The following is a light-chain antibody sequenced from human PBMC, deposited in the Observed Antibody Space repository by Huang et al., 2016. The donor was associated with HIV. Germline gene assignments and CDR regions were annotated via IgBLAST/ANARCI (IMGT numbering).Light chain of an antibody. V-gene: IGKV3-15*01. Sequence: IILRQSPATLSVSPGDRATLSCSTSQSVRSNLAGYKQKAGQAPRLLILGASPRATGVPARFSGSGSGTEFTLTISSLQSEDVAVDYCQHYNNWPLFTFGPGTKVDIK. CDR1: QSVRSN. CDR2: GAS. J-gene: IGKJ3*01. CDR3: QHYNNWPLFT.